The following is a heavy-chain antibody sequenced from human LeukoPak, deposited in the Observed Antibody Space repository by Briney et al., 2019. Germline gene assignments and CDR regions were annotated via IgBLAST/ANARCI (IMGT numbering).Heavy chain of an antibody. D-gene: IGHD2-15*01. J-gene: IGHJ6*02. CDR3: ARGPAQDMAYYYYYGMDV. Sequence: ASVTVSCKASGCTFTSYDINWVRQAPGQGLEWMGWMNPNSGNTGYAQKFQGRVTMTRNTSISTAYMELSSLRSEDTAVYYCARGPAQDMAYYYYYGMDVWGQGTTVTVSS. CDR2: MNPNSGNT. CDR1: GCTFTSYD. V-gene: IGHV1-8*01.